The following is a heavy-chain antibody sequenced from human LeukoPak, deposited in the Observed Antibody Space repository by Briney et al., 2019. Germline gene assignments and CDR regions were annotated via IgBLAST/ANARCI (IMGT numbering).Heavy chain of an antibody. Sequence: RTGGSLRLSCAASGFTFSSYGMHWVRQAPGKGLEWVAFIRYDGSNKYYADSVKGRFTISRDNSKNTLYLQMNSLRAEDTAVYYCAKDLEIGYSYGYNWGQGTLVTVSS. CDR3: AKDLEIGYSYGYN. D-gene: IGHD5-18*01. V-gene: IGHV3-30*02. CDR1: GFTFSSYG. CDR2: IRYDGSNK. J-gene: IGHJ4*02.